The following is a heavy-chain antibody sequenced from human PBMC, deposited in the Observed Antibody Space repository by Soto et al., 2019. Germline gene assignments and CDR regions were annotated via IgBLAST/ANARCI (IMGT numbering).Heavy chain of an antibody. CDR3: AASCVACGGFNYYGMDV. J-gene: IGHJ6*02. V-gene: IGHV4-31*03. CDR2: IYYSGTT. CDR1: GGSISSGGYY. D-gene: IGHD2-21*01. Sequence: QVQLQESGPGLVKPSQTLSLTCTVSGGSISSGGYYWYWIRQHPGKGLEWIGYIYYSGTTYYNPSLKSRVTISVDTSKNQYSLKLSSVNAADTAVYYCAASCVACGGFNYYGMDVRGQGTTVTVSS.